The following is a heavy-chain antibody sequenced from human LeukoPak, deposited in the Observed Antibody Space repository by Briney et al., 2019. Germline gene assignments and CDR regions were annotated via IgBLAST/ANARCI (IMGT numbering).Heavy chain of an antibody. J-gene: IGHJ4*02. CDR2: ISGSGENI. V-gene: IGHV3-23*01. CDR3: SKVAKDSSGLSVDY. Sequence: PGGSLRLSCAASGFTFSAYSMTWVRQAPGKGPEWVSPISGSGENIYFADSMKGRFTISRDNSKNSLSLQLNGLRAGDTAIYYCSKVAKDSSGLSVDYWGQGTQVTVSS. CDR1: GFTFSAYS. D-gene: IGHD3-22*01.